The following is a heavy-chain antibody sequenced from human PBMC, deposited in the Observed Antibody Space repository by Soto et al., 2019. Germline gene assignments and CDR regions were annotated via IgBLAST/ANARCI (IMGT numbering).Heavy chain of an antibody. CDR1: GYTFTSYD. D-gene: IGHD3-9*01. J-gene: IGHJ4*02. V-gene: IGHV1-8*01. CDR2: MNPNSGNT. Sequence: QVQLVQSGAEVKKPGASVKVSCKASGYTFTSYDINWVRQATGQGREWMGWMNPNSGNTGYAQKFQGRVTMTRNTAISTAYMELSSLRSEDTAVYYCARKALRYFDWLPTDFDYWGQGTLVTVSS. CDR3: ARKALRYFDWLPTDFDY.